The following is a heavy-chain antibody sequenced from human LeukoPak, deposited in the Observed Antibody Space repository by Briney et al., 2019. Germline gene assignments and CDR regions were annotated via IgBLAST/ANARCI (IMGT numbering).Heavy chain of an antibody. CDR2: ISYDGSNK. CDR1: GFAFSSYA. J-gene: IGHJ4*02. D-gene: IGHD6-19*01. V-gene: IGHV3-30*04. Sequence: PGRSLRLSCAAPGFAFSSYAMHWVRQAPGKGLEWVAVISYDGSNKYYADSVKGRFTISRDNSKSTLYLQMNSLRAEDTAVYYCARDLYSIAVAGGCDYWGQGTLVTVSS. CDR3: ARDLYSIAVAGGCDY.